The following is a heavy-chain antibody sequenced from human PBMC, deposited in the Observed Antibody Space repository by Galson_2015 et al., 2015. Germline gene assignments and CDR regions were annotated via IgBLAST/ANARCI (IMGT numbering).Heavy chain of an antibody. CDR2: ISAYNGNT. CDR3: ARGFGDFWSGYYLHYYYMDV. V-gene: IGHV1-18*04. D-gene: IGHD3-3*01. CDR1: GYTFTSYG. J-gene: IGHJ6*03. Sequence: SVKVSCKASGYTFTSYGISWVRQAPGQGLEWMGCISAYNGNTDYAQKLQDRVTMTTDTSTSTAYMELRSLRSDDTAVYYCARGFGDFWSGYYLHYYYMDVWGKGTAVTVSS.